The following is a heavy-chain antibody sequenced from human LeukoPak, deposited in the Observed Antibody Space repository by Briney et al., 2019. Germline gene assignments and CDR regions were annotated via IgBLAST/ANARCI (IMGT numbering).Heavy chain of an antibody. D-gene: IGHD2-15*01. CDR2: ISSSSTI. CDR1: GFTFSSYS. Sequence: PGGPLRLSCAASGFTFSSYSMNWVRQAPGKGLEWVSYISSSSTIYYADSVKGRFTISRDNAKNSLYLQMNSLRAEDTAVYYCARGSGGSCSDFDYWGQGTLVTVSS. J-gene: IGHJ4*02. CDR3: ARGSGGSCSDFDY. V-gene: IGHV3-48*01.